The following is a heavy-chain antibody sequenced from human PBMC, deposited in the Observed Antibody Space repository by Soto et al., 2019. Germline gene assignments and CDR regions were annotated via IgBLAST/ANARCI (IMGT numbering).Heavy chain of an antibody. CDR3: AQAASRAARPPFDY. CDR2: IIPIIRIP. CDR1: GGSFSSYA. Sequence: QVQLVQSGAEVRKPGSSVIVSCKASGGSFSSYAISWVRQAPGQGLEWIGGIIPIIRIPKYAQNLHGRVTITADESTTTAYMEMNSLTSEDTALYYCAQAASRAARPPFDYWGQGTQVTVSS. D-gene: IGHD6-6*01. J-gene: IGHJ4*02. V-gene: IGHV1-69*01.